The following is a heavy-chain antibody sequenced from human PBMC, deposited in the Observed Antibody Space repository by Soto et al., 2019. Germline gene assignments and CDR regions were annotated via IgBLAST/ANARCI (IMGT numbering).Heavy chain of an antibody. CDR2: ISHDGSNK. D-gene: IGHD2-15*01. J-gene: IGHJ6*02. Sequence: GGSLRLSCAASGFTFRSYAMHWVRQAPGKGLECVAVISHDGSNKFYRDYVKGRFTISRDNSKNTLYLQINSLRYEDTAVYYCARGDREDIAVVIGVRPRPYGVDVSGQGTTVTVS. CDR3: ARGDREDIAVVIGVRPRPYGVDV. CDR1: GFTFRSYA. V-gene: IGHV3-30-3*01.